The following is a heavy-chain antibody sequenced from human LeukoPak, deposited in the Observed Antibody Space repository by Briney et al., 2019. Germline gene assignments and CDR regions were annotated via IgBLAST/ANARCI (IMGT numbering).Heavy chain of an antibody. J-gene: IGHJ4*02. CDR2: IRYDGSNK. Sequence: GGSLRLSCAASGFTFSSYGMHWVRQAPGKGLEWVAFIRYDGSNKYYADSVKSRFTISRDNSKNTLYLQMNSLRAEDTAVYYCAKDGGSYFGYFDYWGQGTLVTVSS. CDR1: GFTFSSYG. D-gene: IGHD1-26*01. CDR3: AKDGGSYFGYFDY. V-gene: IGHV3-30*02.